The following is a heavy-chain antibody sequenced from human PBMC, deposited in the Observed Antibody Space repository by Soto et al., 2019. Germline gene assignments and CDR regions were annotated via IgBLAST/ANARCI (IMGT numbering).Heavy chain of an antibody. V-gene: IGHV4-59*08. CDR3: ARRWVPTFDY. CDR1: GGSISSYW. J-gene: IGHJ4*01. D-gene: IGHD1-26*01. CDR2: IYYSGST. Sequence: SETLSLTCTVSGGSISSYWWSWIRQPPGKGLEWIGYIYYSGSTNYNPSLKSRVTISVDTSKNQFSLKLSSVTAADTAVYYCARRWVPTFDYWGHRTFVPVSS.